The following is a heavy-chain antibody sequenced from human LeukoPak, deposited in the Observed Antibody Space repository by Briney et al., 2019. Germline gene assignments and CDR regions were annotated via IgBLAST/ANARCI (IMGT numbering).Heavy chain of an antibody. D-gene: IGHD4-17*01. CDR3: ARRGAYFDY. CDR1: GYSFTGYY. CDR2: INPNSGGT. V-gene: IGHV1-2*02. Sequence: ASVKVSCKASGYSFTGYYMHWVRQAPGQGLEWMGWINPNSGGTNYAQKFQGRVTMTRDTSISTVHMELSRLISDDTAAYYCARRGAYFDYWGQGTLVAVSS. J-gene: IGHJ4*02.